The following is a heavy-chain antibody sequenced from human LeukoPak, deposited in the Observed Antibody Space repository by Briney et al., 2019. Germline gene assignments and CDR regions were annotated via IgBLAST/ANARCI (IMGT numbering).Heavy chain of an antibody. CDR2: ISAYNGNT. J-gene: IGHJ4*02. V-gene: IGHV1-18*01. D-gene: IGHD5-12*01. Sequence: GESLKISCQGSGYTFTSYGISWVRQAPGQGLEWMGWISAYNGNTNYAQKLQGRVTMTTDTSTSTAYMELRSLRSDDTAVYYCARDSGYSGYDCGYWGQGTLVTVSS. CDR3: ARDSGYSGYDCGY. CDR1: GYTFTSYG.